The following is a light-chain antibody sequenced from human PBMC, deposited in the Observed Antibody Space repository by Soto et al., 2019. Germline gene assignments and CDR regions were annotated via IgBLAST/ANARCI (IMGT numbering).Light chain of an antibody. CDR1: EIVSDNY. Sequence: EIVLTQSPGTLSLSPGERATLSCRASEIVSDNYLAWYQQRSGQAPRLVIYGASSRASAVPDRFSGSGSGADFTLTIRRLEPEDFAVYYCQQYGSSPRTFGGGTKVDIK. CDR2: GAS. J-gene: IGKJ4*01. V-gene: IGKV3-20*01. CDR3: QQYGSSPRT.